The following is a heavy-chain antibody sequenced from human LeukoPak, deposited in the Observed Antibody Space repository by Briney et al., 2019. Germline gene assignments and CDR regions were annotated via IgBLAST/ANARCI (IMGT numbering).Heavy chain of an antibody. V-gene: IGHV4-59*08. Sequence: TSETLSLTCTVSGGSISSYYWSWIRQPPGKGLEWIEYIYYSRSTNYNPSLKSRVTISVDTSKNQFSLKLSSVTAADTAVYYCARRLPYYYGMDVWGQGTTVTVSS. CDR1: GGSISSYY. CDR2: IYYSRST. D-gene: IGHD2-15*01. J-gene: IGHJ6*02. CDR3: ARRLPYYYGMDV.